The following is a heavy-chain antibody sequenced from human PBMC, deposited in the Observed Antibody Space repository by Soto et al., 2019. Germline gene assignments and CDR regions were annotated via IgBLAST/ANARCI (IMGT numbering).Heavy chain of an antibody. J-gene: IGHJ4*02. CDR1: GGSFSGYY. D-gene: IGHD3-10*01. Sequence: SETLFLTCAVYGGSFSGYYWSWIRQPPGKGLEWIGEINHSGSTNYNPSLKSRVTISVDTSKNQFSLKLSSVTAADTAVYYCARGAMVRGVMEDYFDYWGQGTLVTVSS. CDR2: INHSGST. V-gene: IGHV4-34*01. CDR3: ARGAMVRGVMEDYFDY.